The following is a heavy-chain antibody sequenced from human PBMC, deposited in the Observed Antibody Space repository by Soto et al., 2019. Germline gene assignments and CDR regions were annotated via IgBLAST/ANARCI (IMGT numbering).Heavy chain of an antibody. Sequence: SETLSLTCTVSGGSISSGGYYWSWIRQHPGKGLEWIGYIYYSGSTYYNPSLKSRVTISVDTSKNQFSLKLSSVTAADTAVSYCASGITAMALFDYWGQGTLVTVSS. J-gene: IGHJ4*02. D-gene: IGHD5-18*01. CDR1: GGSISSGGYY. CDR2: IYYSGST. CDR3: ASGITAMALFDY. V-gene: IGHV4-31*03.